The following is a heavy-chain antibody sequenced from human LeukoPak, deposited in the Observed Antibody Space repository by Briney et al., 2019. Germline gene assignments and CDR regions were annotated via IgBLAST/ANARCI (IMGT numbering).Heavy chain of an antibody. V-gene: IGHV3-48*03. J-gene: IGHJ5*02. Sequence: PGGSLRLSCAAPGFTFSSHEMNWVRQAPGKGLEWVAYISGYGNVIYYADSVKGRFTISRDNAKNSLYLQMNSLRAEDTAVYYCASLYYHDSAWGQGTLVTVSS. CDR3: ASLYYHDSA. CDR1: GFTFSSHE. D-gene: IGHD3-22*01. CDR2: ISGYGNVI.